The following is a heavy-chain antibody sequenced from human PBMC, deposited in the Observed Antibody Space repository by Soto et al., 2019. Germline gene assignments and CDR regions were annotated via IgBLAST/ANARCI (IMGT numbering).Heavy chain of an antibody. CDR1: GSSISISSYN. J-gene: IGHJ4*02. D-gene: IGHD1-26*01. Sequence: SDSLALTYTVPGSSISISSYNWGWIRQPPGKGLEWIGSIYYSGSTYYNPSLKSRVTISVDTSKNQFSLKLSSVTAADTAVYYCARQELPSSRGYYFDYWGQGTLVT. CDR3: ARQELPSSRGYYFDY. V-gene: IGHV4-39*01. CDR2: IYYSGST.